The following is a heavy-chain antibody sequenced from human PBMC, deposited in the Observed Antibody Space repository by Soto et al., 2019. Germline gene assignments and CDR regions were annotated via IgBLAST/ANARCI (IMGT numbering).Heavy chain of an antibody. J-gene: IGHJ4*02. V-gene: IGHV3-74*01. D-gene: IGHD3-10*01. CDR2: INHDESSS. Sequence: EVQLVESGGGLVQPGGSLRLSCAASGFTFSSYWMHWVRQDPGKGLVWVSRINHDESSSTYVHSVGGRFTISRYNAKNMLYLQMTGLRAKDKAVYYSARRRPLRGPAYWRQGTLVTGSS. CDR1: GFTFSSYW. CDR3: ARRRPLRGPAY.